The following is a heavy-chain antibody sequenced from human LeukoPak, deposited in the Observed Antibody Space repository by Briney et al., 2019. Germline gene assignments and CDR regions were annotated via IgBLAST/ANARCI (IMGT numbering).Heavy chain of an antibody. CDR2: INPSGGGT. CDR1: GYTFTSYY. J-gene: IGHJ4*02. D-gene: IGHD2-15*01. Sequence: ASVKVSCKASGYTFTSYYMHWVRQAPGPGLEWMGIINPSGGGTSYAQRFQGRVTMTRDTSTSTVYMELSSLRSEDTAVYYCARAPQIGYYCDYWGQGTLVTVSS. CDR3: ARAPQIGYYCDY. V-gene: IGHV1-46*01.